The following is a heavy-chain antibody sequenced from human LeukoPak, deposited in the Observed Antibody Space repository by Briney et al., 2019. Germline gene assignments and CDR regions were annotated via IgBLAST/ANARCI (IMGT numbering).Heavy chain of an antibody. CDR1: GFTFSSYA. V-gene: IGHV3-23*01. J-gene: IGHJ4*02. CDR2: ITGGGDTT. CDR3: AKQRSEVVVAATNY. Sequence: GGSLRLSCAASGFTFSSYAMTWVCQAPGKGLEWVSSITGGGDTTYYADSVRGRFTISRDNSKNTLSLQTNSLRAEDTAVYYCAKQRSEVVVAATNYWGQGTLVTVSS. D-gene: IGHD2-15*01.